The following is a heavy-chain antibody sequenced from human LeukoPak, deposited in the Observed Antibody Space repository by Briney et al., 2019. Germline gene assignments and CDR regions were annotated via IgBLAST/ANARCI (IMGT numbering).Heavy chain of an antibody. D-gene: IGHD6-13*01. CDR1: GYTFTGHY. J-gene: IGHJ5*02. CDR2: INPNSGGT. V-gene: IGHV1-2*02. CDR3: ARDQVPITAALTNWFDP. Sequence: GASVKASCKASGYTFTGHYMHWVRQAPVHGLEWMGWINPNSGGTHYAQKFQGRVALTRDTSISTAYMELSRLRSDDTAMYYCARDQVPITAALTNWFDPWGQGTLVAVSS.